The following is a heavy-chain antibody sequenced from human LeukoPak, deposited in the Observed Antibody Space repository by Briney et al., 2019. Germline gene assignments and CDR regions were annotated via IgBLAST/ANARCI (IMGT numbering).Heavy chain of an antibody. CDR3: ARVGYSSSWPNHFDY. J-gene: IGHJ4*02. CDR1: GGSISSSSYY. D-gene: IGHD6-13*01. CDR2: VYYSGST. Sequence: SETLSLTCTVSGGSISSSSYYWGWIRQPPGKGLEWFGSVYYSGSTYYNPSLTSRVTMSLDTSKNQFSLKLSSVTAADTAVYYCARVGYSSSWPNHFDYWGQGTLVTVSS. V-gene: IGHV4-39*07.